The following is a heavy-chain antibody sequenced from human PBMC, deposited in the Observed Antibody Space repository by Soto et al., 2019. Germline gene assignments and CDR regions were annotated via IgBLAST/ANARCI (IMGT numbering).Heavy chain of an antibody. Sequence: QVQLVQSGAEVKKPGASVKVSCKASGYTFTSYGISWVRQAPGQGLEWMGWISAYNGNTNYAQKLQGRVTMTTDTSTSTAYMELRSLRSDDTAVYYCARDWGHTVTTFRDLYYYGMDVWGQGTTVTVSS. V-gene: IGHV1-18*01. CDR2: ISAYNGNT. J-gene: IGHJ6*02. CDR1: GYTFTSYG. D-gene: IGHD4-4*01. CDR3: ARDWGHTVTTFRDLYYYGMDV.